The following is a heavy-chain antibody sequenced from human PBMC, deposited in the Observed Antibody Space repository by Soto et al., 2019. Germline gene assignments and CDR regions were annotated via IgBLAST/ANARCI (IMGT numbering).Heavy chain of an antibody. CDR2: TVPVVDTS. J-gene: IGHJ3*01. Sequence: QVQLVQSGAVVKKPGSSVEVSCKASGGTFHGYGISWVRQAPGQGLEWMGGTVPVVDTSKYAPRSQGRVTITADISTRKAYMELSSVRSEDTAIYFCARGVSPSGASYTGTSAYDLWGQGTLVIVSS. CDR1: GGTFHGYG. V-gene: IGHV1-69*06. D-gene: IGHD3-10*01. CDR3: ARGVSPSGASYTGTSAYDL.